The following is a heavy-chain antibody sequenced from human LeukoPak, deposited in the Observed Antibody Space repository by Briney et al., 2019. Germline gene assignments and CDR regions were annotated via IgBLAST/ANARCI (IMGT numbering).Heavy chain of an antibody. J-gene: IGHJ4*02. CDR2: ISWDGNVK. Sequence: GGSLRLSCAASGFTFSSHAMYWVRQAPGKGLEWLAFISWDGNVKYCADSVEGRFTISRDSPKNTLFLQMNSLRAEDTAVYYCARDLSTRYSVDYWGQGTLVTVSS. V-gene: IGHV3-30*04. CDR3: ARDLSTRYSVDY. D-gene: IGHD2-15*01. CDR1: GFTFSSHA.